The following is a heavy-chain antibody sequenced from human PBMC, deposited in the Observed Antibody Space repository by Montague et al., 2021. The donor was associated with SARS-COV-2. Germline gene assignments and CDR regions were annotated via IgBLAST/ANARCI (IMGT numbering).Heavy chain of an antibody. J-gene: IGHJ3*02. CDR2: ISSSGSTI. D-gene: IGHD3-3*01. CDR3: ARVAYDFWSGLSWGAFDI. CDR1: GFTFSSYE. Sequence: SRSLSLSASGFTFSSYEMNWVRQAPGKGLEWVSYISSSGSTIYYADSVKGRFTISRDNAKNSLYLQMNSLRAEDTAVYYCARVAYDFWSGLSWGAFDIWGQGTMVTVSS. V-gene: IGHV3-48*03.